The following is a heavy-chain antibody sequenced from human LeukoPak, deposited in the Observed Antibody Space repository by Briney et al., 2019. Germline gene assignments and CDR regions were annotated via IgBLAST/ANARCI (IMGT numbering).Heavy chain of an antibody. D-gene: IGHD3-22*01. J-gene: IGHJ4*02. CDR2: INSDGSST. CDR3: VRSAFHAGSGNYYDY. V-gene: IGHV3-74*01. CDR1: GFTFRSYW. Sequence: GGSLRLSCAASGFTFRSYWMHWVRQAPGKGLVWVSRINSDGSSTRYADSVKGRFTISRDNAKNTLYLQMNSLRVEDTAVYYCVRSAFHAGSGNYYDYWGQGTLVTVSS.